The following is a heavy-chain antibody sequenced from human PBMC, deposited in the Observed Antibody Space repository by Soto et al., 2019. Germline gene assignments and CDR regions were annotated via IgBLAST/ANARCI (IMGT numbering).Heavy chain of an antibody. D-gene: IGHD3-22*01. Sequence: PGESLKISCKGSGYSFTSYWIGWVRQMPGKGLEWMGIIYPGDSDTRYSPSFQGQVTISADKSISTAYLQRSSLKAADTAMYYCASLGDDSSGYFSFDYWGQGTLVTVSS. V-gene: IGHV5-51*01. CDR1: GYSFTSYW. J-gene: IGHJ4*02. CDR2: IYPGDSDT. CDR3: ASLGDDSSGYFSFDY.